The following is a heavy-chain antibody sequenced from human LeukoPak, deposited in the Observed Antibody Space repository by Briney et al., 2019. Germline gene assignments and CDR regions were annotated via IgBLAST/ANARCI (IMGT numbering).Heavy chain of an antibody. V-gene: IGHV4-39*02. Sequence: SETLSLTCTVSVGFISSSSYYGGWIRQPPGKVLERVGRIYYSGSTYYNPSIKSRVNISVATSKNQFSLKLRSVTAADTAVYFCARDRDTLGEWLLPYDYWGQGTLVTVSS. J-gene: IGHJ4*02. CDR1: VGFISSSSYY. CDR3: ARDRDTLGEWLLPYDY. D-gene: IGHD3-3*01. CDR2: IYYSGST.